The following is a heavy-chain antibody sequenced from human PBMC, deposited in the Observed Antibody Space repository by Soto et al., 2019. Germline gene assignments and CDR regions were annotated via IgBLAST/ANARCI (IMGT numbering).Heavy chain of an antibody. CDR3: ARSLYSGGWVKTFDI. Sequence: SETLSLTCTVSGGSINNYYLSWIRQSPGKGLEWIGYIYYSGTTNYNPSLKSRVTISIDRSENQFSLKVSSVTAADTAVYYCARSLYSGGWVKTFDIWGQGTMVTVSS. V-gene: IGHV4-59*01. J-gene: IGHJ3*02. D-gene: IGHD6-19*01. CDR2: IYYSGTT. CDR1: GGSINNYY.